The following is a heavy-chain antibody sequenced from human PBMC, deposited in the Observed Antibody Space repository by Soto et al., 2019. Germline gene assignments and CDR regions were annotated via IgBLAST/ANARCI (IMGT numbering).Heavy chain of an antibody. V-gene: IGHV1-69*13. CDR2: IIPIFGTA. Sequence: GASVKVSCRASGGTFSSYAISWVRQAPGQGLEWMGGIIPIFGTANYAQKFQGRVTITADESTSTAYMELSSLRSEDTAVYYCARGGGGNYFDYWGQGTLVTVSS. CDR1: GGTFSSYA. CDR3: ARGGGGNYFDY. D-gene: IGHD3-16*01. J-gene: IGHJ4*02.